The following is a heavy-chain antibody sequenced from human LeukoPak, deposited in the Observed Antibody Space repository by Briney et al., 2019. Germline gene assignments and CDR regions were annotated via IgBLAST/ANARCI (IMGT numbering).Heavy chain of an antibody. V-gene: IGHV4-34*01. CDR2: INHSGST. Sequence: PSETLSLTCAVYGGSFSGYYWSWIRQPPGKGLEWIGEINHSGSTNYNPSLKSRVTISVDTSKNQFSLKLSSVTAADTAVYYCARANPMDVWGQGTTVTVYS. J-gene: IGHJ6*02. CDR3: ARANPMDV. CDR1: GGSFSGYY.